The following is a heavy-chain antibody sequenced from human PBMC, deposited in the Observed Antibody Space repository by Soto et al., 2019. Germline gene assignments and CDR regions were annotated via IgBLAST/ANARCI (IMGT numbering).Heavy chain of an antibody. J-gene: IGHJ6*02. V-gene: IGHV3-23*01. CDR1: GFTFSSYA. D-gene: IGHD3-10*01. CDR2: ISGSGGST. Sequence: GGSLRLSCAASGFTFSSYAMSWVRQAPGKGLEWVSAISGSGGSTYYADSVKGRFTISRYNSKNTLYLQMNSLRAEDTAVYYCAKGGTGPIIRGYYYYGMDVWGQGTTVTVSS. CDR3: AKGGTGPIIRGYYYYGMDV.